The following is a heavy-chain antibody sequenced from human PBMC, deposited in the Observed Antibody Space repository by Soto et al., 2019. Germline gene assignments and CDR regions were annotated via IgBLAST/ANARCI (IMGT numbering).Heavy chain of an antibody. CDR2: IWYDGSNK. CDR3: ARDGTYDFWSGYYPEYNWFYP. V-gene: IGHV3-33*01. CDR1: GFTFSSYG. D-gene: IGHD3-3*01. J-gene: IGHJ5*02. Sequence: QVQLVESGGGVVQPGRSLRLSCAASGFTFSSYGMHWVRQAPGKGLEWVAVIWYDGSNKYYADSVKGRFTISRDNSKNTLYLQMNSLRAEDTAVYYCARDGTYDFWSGYYPEYNWFYPWGQGTLVTVSS.